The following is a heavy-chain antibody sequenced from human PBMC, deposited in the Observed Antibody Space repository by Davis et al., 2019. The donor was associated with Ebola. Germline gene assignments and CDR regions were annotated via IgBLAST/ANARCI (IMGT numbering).Heavy chain of an antibody. CDR3: VKDTSDIWFDI. V-gene: IGHV3-23*01. CDR1: GFVFSNYV. D-gene: IGHD3-9*01. CDR2: FGTGADT. J-gene: IGHJ3*02. Sequence: GGSLRLSCAASGFVFSNYVMSWVRQAPGKGLEWVSTFGTGADTYYADSVKGRFAISRDNSKNTLYLQMNSLRVEDTAIYYCVKDTSDIWFDIWGQGTMVTVSS.